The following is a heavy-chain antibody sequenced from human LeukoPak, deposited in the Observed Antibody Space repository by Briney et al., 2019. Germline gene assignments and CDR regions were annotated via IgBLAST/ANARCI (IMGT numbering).Heavy chain of an antibody. J-gene: IGHJ2*01. CDR3: ARERRTARTLFDL. D-gene: IGHD6-25*01. CDR1: GFTFSDYY. Sequence: GGSLRLSCAASGFTFSDYYMSWIRQAPGKGLEWVSYISSSGSTIYYADSVKGRFTISRDNAKNSLYLQMNSLRAEDTAVYYCARERRTARTLFDLWGRGTLVTVSS. CDR2: ISSSGSTI. V-gene: IGHV3-11*04.